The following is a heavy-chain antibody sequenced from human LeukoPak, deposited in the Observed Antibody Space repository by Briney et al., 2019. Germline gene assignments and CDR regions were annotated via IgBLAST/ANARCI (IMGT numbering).Heavy chain of an antibody. CDR2: ISAYNGHT. Sequence: GASVKVSCKTSGYNSTSFGITWVRQAPGQGLEWMGWISAYNGHTNYGQKFQDRIAMTADTSTTTAFMELRSLRSDDTAMYFCARDSPRPEWLQEYYFDSWGQGTLVTVSS. V-gene: IGHV1-18*01. J-gene: IGHJ4*02. CDR3: ARDSPRPEWLQEYYFDS. D-gene: IGHD5-12*01. CDR1: GYNSTSFG.